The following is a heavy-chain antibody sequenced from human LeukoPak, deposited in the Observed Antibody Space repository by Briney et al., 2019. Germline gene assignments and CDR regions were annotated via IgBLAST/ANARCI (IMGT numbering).Heavy chain of an antibody. D-gene: IGHD5-18*01. CDR3: ARGVRYSYGF. CDR2: INPNSGNT. CDR1: GYTFTGYY. V-gene: IGHV1-8*03. Sequence: GASVKVSCKASGYTFTGYYIHWVRQAPGQGLGWMAWINPNSGNTGYAQKFQGRVTITRNTSISTAYMELSSLRSEDTAVYYCARGVRYSYGFWGQGTLVTVSS. J-gene: IGHJ4*02.